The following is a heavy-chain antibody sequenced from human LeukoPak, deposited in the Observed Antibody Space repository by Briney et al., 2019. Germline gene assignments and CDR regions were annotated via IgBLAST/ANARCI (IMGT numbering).Heavy chain of an antibody. CDR2: ISGNNGNT. D-gene: IGHD3-16*02. Sequence: ASVKVSCKASGYTFTSYGISWVRQAPGQGREGMGWISGNNGNTNYAQKLQGRVTMTTDTSTSTAYVELRSLRSDDTALYYCARVRVNYVWGNYPVDYWGQGTLVTVSS. J-gene: IGHJ4*02. V-gene: IGHV1-18*01. CDR3: ARVRVNYVWGNYPVDY. CDR1: GYTFTSYG.